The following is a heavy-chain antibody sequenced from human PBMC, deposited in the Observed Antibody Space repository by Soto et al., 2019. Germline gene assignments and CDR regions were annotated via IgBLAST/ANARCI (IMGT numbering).Heavy chain of an antibody. CDR1: VGSFSRVC. J-gene: IGHJ4*02. V-gene: IGHV4-59*01. CDR3: ATGDYNKSWNDGHYAY. CDR2: ICYIDST. D-gene: IGHD3-16*01. Sequence: PSETLSLTGIVSVGSFSRVCCSCSRDRPGKGLECVGYICYIDSTNYNPSLKSGVTISVDTTTKQFSLKLSSVNAADMAVYYCATGDYNKSWNDGHYAYWGQGALVTVSS.